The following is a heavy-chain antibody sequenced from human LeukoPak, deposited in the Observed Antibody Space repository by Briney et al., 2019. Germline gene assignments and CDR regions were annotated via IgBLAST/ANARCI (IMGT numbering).Heavy chain of an antibody. J-gene: IGHJ4*02. CDR3: AKGGSGTYYNPGV. Sequence: GGSLRLSCAASGFTFSSYARSWVRQAPRKGLEWVSAISGSGGSTYYADSVKGRFTISRDNSKNTLYLQMNSLRAEDTAVYYCAKGGSGTYYNPGVWCQGTLVTVSS. CDR2: ISGSGGST. CDR1: GFTFSSYA. D-gene: IGHD3-10*01. V-gene: IGHV3-23*01.